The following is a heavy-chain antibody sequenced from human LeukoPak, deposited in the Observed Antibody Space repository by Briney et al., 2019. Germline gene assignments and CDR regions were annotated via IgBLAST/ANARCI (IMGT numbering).Heavy chain of an antibody. Sequence: GGSLRLSCAASGFTFSSYSMNWVRQAPGKGLEWVSSISSSSSYIYYADSVKGRFTISRDNAKNSLYLQMNSLRAEDTAVYYCARAPGGYAFDIWGQGTMVTVSS. CDR2: ISSSSSYI. V-gene: IGHV3-21*01. J-gene: IGHJ3*02. CDR3: ARAPGGYAFDI. CDR1: GFTFSSYS.